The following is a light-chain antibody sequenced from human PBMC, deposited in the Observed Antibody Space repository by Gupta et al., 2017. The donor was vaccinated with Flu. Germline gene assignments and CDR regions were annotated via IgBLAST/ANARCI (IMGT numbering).Light chain of an antibody. CDR1: QSINNW. CDR2: KAS. J-gene: IGKJ4*01. CDR3: QQHLNYPMT. Sequence: DIQLTQSPSTLSASEGDRVTITCRASQSINNWLAWYQQRPGKAPKLLIYKASNLESGVPSTFSGSDSGTEFTLTISSLQPDDFATYYCQQHLNYPMTFGGGTKVEIK. V-gene: IGKV1-5*03.